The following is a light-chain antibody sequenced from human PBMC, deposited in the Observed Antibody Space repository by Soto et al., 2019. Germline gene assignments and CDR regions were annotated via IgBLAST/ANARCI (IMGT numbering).Light chain of an antibody. Sequence: DIQVTQSPSSLSASVGDRVIITCRASQGINRNLNWYQQKPGQAPKLLIYAASSLQSGVPTRVRGTASGTEFTLTITGLQPEDSASYYCQQSYSALWTFGQGTKVEIK. J-gene: IGKJ1*01. CDR3: QQSYSALWT. V-gene: IGKV1-39*01. CDR2: AAS. CDR1: QGINRN.